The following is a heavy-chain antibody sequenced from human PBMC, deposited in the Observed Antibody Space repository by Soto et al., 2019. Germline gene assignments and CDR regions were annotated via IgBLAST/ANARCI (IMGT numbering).Heavy chain of an antibody. D-gene: IGHD2-2*01. CDR3: AHQDIVVVPDLRFDY. V-gene: IGHV2-5*01. CDR2: IFWNDDK. Sequence: SGPTLVKPTQTLTLTCTFSGFSLSTSGVGVGWIRQPPGKALEWLALIFWNDDKRYSPSLKSRLTITKDTSKNQVVLTITNMDPVDTATYYCAHQDIVVVPDLRFDYWGQGTLVTVSS. CDR1: GFSLSTSGVG. J-gene: IGHJ4*02.